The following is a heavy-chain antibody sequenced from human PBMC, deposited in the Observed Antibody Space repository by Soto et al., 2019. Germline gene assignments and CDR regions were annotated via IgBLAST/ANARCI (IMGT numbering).Heavy chain of an antibody. J-gene: IGHJ5*02. Sequence: PSETLSLTCTFSGSSIIGYHWTWIRQSPERGLEWIGYIHYSGSANYNPSLNSRLTMSVDRSKSQFSMKLASVTAAGTAVYYCERGVGGSGLNCFDTWGQGTLVTVSS. CDR1: GSSIIGYH. D-gene: IGHD2-15*01. CDR3: ERGVGGSGLNCFDT. CDR2: IHYSGSA. V-gene: IGHV4-59*01.